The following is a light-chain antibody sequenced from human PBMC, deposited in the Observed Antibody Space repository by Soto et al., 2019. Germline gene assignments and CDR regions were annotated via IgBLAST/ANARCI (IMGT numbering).Light chain of an antibody. V-gene: IGLV2-14*01. CDR3: QSYDIGLSGAI. J-gene: IGLJ2*01. CDR1: SSDVGGYNY. Sequence: QSALTQPASVSGSPGQSITISCTGTSSDVGGYNYVSWFQQHPGKAPKLKIYEVSNRPSGVSNRFSGSKSGNTASLAITGLQAEDEADYYCQSYDIGLSGAIFGGGTKLTVL. CDR2: EVS.